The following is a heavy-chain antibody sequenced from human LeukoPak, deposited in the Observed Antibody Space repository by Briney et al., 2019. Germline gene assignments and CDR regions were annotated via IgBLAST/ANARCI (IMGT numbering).Heavy chain of an antibody. Sequence: SETLSLTCGVYGGSFSGYYWSWIRQPPGKGVEWIGGVNHCGSTYSKPPLKSRVTISVDTSKNQFSLKLRYVTAADTAVHYCARHRRYCSSTSCSDSGYDDYWGQGTLVTVSS. CDR1: GGSFSGYY. D-gene: IGHD2-2*01. V-gene: IGHV4-34*01. CDR3: ARHRRYCSSTSCSDSGYDDY. CDR2: VNHCGST. J-gene: IGHJ4*02.